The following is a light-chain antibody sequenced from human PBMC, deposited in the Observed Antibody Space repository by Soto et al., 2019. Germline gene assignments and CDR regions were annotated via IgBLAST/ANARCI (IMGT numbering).Light chain of an antibody. V-gene: IGKV2-28*01. CDR1: QSLLYSNGNNY. Sequence: DIVMTQSPLSLPVTPGEPASISCRSSQSLLYSNGNNYLDWYVQKPGQSPQLLIYLAFSRASGVPDRFSGSGSGTDFTLKISRVEAEDVGVYYWMQPLQTPYTFGQGTKLEIK. J-gene: IGKJ2*01. CDR3: MQPLQTPYT. CDR2: LAF.